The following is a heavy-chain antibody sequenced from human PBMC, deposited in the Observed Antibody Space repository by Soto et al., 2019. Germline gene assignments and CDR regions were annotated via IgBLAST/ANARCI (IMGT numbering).Heavy chain of an antibody. D-gene: IGHD2-15*01. Sequence: LVESGGGLVQSGGSLRLSCAASGFTFDYYGMHWVRQVPGKGVLWVSHIQNDASLTTYADSVKGRFIISRDNAKNTLYLQMNGLRVEDTAVYFCVRGQRGGFDLWGQGTMVTVSS. V-gene: IGHV3-74*01. CDR1: GFTFDYYG. CDR2: IQNDASLT. J-gene: IGHJ3*01. CDR3: VRGQRGGFDL.